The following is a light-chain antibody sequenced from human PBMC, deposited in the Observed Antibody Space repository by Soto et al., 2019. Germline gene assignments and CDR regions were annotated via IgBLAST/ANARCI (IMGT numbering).Light chain of an antibody. CDR2: EVG. Sequence: QSVLTQPASVSGSPGQSITISCTGTGSDISAYNYVSWYQQHPGKVPKLMIYEVGDRPSGLSNRFSGPKSGNTASLTISRLQAEDEADYYCSSYTGNNFYVFGTGTKLTVL. V-gene: IGLV2-14*01. CDR1: GSDISAYNY. CDR3: SSYTGNNFYV. J-gene: IGLJ1*01.